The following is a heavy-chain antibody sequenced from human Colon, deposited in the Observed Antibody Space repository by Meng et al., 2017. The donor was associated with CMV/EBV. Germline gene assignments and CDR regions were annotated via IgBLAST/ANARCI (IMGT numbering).Heavy chain of an antibody. CDR1: GYTFTGYY. D-gene: IGHD2-2*01. J-gene: IGHJ4*02. CDR2: INPNTGGT. Sequence: ASVKVSCKASGYTFTGYYMHWVRQAPGQGLEWMGWINPNTGGTNYAQKFQGRVTMTRDTSISTAYMELSRLKSDDTAVYFCARGTVRGPADHWGQGTLVTVSS. V-gene: IGHV1-2*02. CDR3: ARGTVRGPADH.